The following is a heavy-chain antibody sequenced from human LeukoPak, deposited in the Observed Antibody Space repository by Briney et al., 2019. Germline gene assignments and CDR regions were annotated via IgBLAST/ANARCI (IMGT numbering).Heavy chain of an antibody. J-gene: IGHJ4*02. D-gene: IGHD3-22*01. CDR1: GFTSSNAW. V-gene: IGHV3-15*07. CDR3: TTDRWYYDSSGYYPLRYFDY. Sequence: GGSLRLSCAASGFTSSNAWMNWVRQAPGKGLEWVGRIKSKTDGGTTDYAAPVKGRFTISRDDSKNTLYLQMNSLKTEDTAVYYCTTDRWYYDSSGYYPLRYFDYWGQGTLVTVSS. CDR2: IKSKTDGGTT.